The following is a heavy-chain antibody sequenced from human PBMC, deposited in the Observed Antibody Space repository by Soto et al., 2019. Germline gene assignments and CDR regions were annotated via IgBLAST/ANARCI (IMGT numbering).Heavy chain of an antibody. Sequence: PSETLSLTCAVSGGSVSGSYYYWAWLRQSPGKGPEWIGSVFHTGFTSYNPSLESRVSVSVDTSKSQFSLKLSAVTASDTAVYYCANYQKGYIWNYFDHWGQGALVTVSS. CDR3: ANYQKGYIWNYFDH. D-gene: IGHD1-1*01. CDR2: VFHTGFT. V-gene: IGHV4-39*01. J-gene: IGHJ4*02. CDR1: GGSVSGSYYY.